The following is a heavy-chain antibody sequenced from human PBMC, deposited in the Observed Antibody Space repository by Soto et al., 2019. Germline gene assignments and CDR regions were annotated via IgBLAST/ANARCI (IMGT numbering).Heavy chain of an antibody. V-gene: IGHV1-8*01. J-gene: IGHJ5*02. CDR1: GYTFISYD. CDR3: ARAPYDFPRNWFDP. D-gene: IGHD3-22*01. Sequence: QVPLVQSGAEVKMPGASVKVSCKTSGYTFISYDINWVRQATGQGLEWMGWMNPNSGNTGYAQEFQGRVTMTRSISTKTAYMELTNLKSEDPPVYYCARAPYDFPRNWFDPGGQGTLVTVSS. CDR2: MNPNSGNT.